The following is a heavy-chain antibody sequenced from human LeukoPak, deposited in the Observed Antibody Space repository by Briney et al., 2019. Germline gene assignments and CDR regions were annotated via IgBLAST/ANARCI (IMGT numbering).Heavy chain of an antibody. CDR1: GYTFTGYY. V-gene: IGHV1-2*02. D-gene: IGHD2-15*01. J-gene: IGHJ4*02. Sequence: GASVKVSCKASGYTFTGYYMHWVRQAPGQGLEWMGWINPNSGGTNYAQKFQGRVTMTRDTSISTAYMELSRLRSDDTAVYYCARAVVAAIDYFDYWGQGTLVTVSS. CDR2: INPNSGGT. CDR3: ARAVVAAIDYFDY.